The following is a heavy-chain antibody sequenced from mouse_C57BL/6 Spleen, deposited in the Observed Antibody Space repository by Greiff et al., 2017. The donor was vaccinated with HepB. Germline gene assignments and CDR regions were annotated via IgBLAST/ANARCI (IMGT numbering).Heavy chain of an antibody. D-gene: IGHD1-1*01. CDR2: ISSGGSYT. Sequence: EVNVVESGGDLVKPGGSLKLSCAASGFTFSSYGMSWVRQTPDKRLEWVATISSGGSYTYYPDSVKGRFTISRDNAKNTLYLQMSSLKSEDTAMYYCARQRTTVFDYWGQGTTLTVSS. V-gene: IGHV5-6*01. J-gene: IGHJ2*01. CDR1: GFTFSSYG. CDR3: ARQRTTVFDY.